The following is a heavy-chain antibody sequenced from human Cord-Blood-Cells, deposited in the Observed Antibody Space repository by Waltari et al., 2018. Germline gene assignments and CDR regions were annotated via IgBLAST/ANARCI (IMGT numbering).Heavy chain of an antibody. CDR3: ARGAEGMSWYVDY. D-gene: IGHD6-13*01. Sequence: QVQLQESGPGLVKPSETLSLTCTVSGGSISSYYWSWIRQPPGKGLEWIGYIYYSGSTNYNPSLKSRVTISVDTSKNQFSLKLSSVTAADTAVYYCARGAEGMSWYVDYWGQGTLVTVSS. CDR1: GGSISSYY. V-gene: IGHV4-59*01. CDR2: IYYSGST. J-gene: IGHJ4*02.